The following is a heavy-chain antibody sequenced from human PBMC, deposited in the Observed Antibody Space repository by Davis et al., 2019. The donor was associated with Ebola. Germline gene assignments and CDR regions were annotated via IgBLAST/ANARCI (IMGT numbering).Heavy chain of an antibody. D-gene: IGHD1-26*01. CDR3: ARTTDTGGYYGPDY. J-gene: IGHJ4*02. V-gene: IGHV3-23*01. Sequence: GGSLRLSCAASGFTFSSYGMHWVRQAPGKGLEWVSVISGSGGSTYYADSVKGRFTISRDTSKNTLYLQMNSLRVDDTAVYFCARTTDTGGYYGPDYWGQGTLVTVS. CDR2: ISGSGGST. CDR1: GFTFSSYG.